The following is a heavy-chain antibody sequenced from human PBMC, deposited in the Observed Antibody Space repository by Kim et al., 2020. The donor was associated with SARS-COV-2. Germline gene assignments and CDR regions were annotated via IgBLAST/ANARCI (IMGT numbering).Heavy chain of an antibody. CDR3: ARDHGKRGGCSDY. V-gene: IGHV3-30-3*01. CDR2: ISYDGSNK. CDR1: GFTFSSYA. J-gene: IGHJ4*02. Sequence: GGSLRLSCAASGFTFSSYAMHWVRQAPGKGLEWVAVISYDGSNKYYADSVKGRFTISRDNSKNTLYLQMNSLRAEDTAVYYCARDHGKRGGCSDYWGQGTLVTVSS.